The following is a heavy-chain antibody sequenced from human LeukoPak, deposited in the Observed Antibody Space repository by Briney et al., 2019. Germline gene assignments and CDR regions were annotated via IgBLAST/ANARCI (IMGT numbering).Heavy chain of an antibody. CDR1: GFPFDDYG. Sequence: PGGSLRLSCAASGFPFDDYGMSWVRQVPGKGLEWVSSINWNGGSTGYAYSMKGRFTISRDNAKNSLYLQMNSLRAEDTAVYYCARSDCSGGSCLLPVKGPGYVWGKGTTVTVSS. V-gene: IGHV3-20*04. D-gene: IGHD2-15*01. J-gene: IGHJ6*04. CDR3: ARSDCSGGSCLLPVKGPGYV. CDR2: INWNGGST.